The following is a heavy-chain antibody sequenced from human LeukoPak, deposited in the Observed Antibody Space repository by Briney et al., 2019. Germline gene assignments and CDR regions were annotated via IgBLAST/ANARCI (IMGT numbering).Heavy chain of an antibody. J-gene: IGHJ4*02. CDR1: GFTFDDYA. D-gene: IGHD3-22*01. CDR2: ISGDGGST. Sequence: GGSLRLSCAASGFTFDDYAMHWVRQAPGKGLEWVSLISGDGGSTYYADSVKGRFTISRDNAKNSLYLQMNSLRAEDTAVYYCARDMTYYYDSSGYYSGYWGQGTLVTVSS. CDR3: ARDMTYYYDSSGYYSGY. V-gene: IGHV3-43*02.